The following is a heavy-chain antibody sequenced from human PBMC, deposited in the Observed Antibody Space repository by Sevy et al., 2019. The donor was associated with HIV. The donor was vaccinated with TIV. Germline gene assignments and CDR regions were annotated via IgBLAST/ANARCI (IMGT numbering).Heavy chain of an antibody. CDR1: GGTFSSYA. D-gene: IGHD6-19*01. Sequence: ASVKVSCKASGGTFSSYAISWVRQAPGQGLEWMGGIIPIFGTANYAQKFQGRVTITADESTSTAYMELSSLRSEDTAVYYCARAPEALSSGWHYFDSWGQGTLVTVSS. V-gene: IGHV1-69*13. CDR2: IIPIFGTA. CDR3: ARAPEALSSGWHYFDS. J-gene: IGHJ4*02.